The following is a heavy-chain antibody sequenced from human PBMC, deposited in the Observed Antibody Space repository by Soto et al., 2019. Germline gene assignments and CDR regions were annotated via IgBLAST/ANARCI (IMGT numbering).Heavy chain of an antibody. CDR3: ARDRIAAAGNYYYCYGMDV. D-gene: IGHD6-13*01. CDR1: GFTFSSYG. J-gene: IGHJ6*02. Sequence: GGSLRLSCAASGFTFSSYGMHWVRQAPGKGLEWVAVIWYDGSNKYYADSVKGRFTISRDNSKNTLYLQMNSLRAEDTAVYYCARDRIAAAGNYYYCYGMDVWGQGTTVTVSS. CDR2: IWYDGSNK. V-gene: IGHV3-33*01.